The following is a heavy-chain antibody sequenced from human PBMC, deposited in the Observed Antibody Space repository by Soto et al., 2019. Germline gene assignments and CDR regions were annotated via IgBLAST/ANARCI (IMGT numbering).Heavy chain of an antibody. V-gene: IGHV4-30-4*01. CDR3: ARSVVVVAATPEGFDN. CDR1: GGSISSGDYY. J-gene: IGHJ4*02. CDR2: IYYSGST. Sequence: PSETLSLTCTVSGGSISSGDYYWSWIRQPPGKGLEWIGYIYYSGSTYYNPSLKSRVTISVDTSKNQFSLKLSSVTAADTAVYYCARSVVVVAATPEGFDNWGQGTLVTVSS. D-gene: IGHD2-15*01.